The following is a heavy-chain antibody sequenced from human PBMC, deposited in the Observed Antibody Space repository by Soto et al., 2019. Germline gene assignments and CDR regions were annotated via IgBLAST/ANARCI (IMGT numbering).Heavy chain of an antibody. CDR2: IYSGGRT. Sequence: EVQLVETGGGLIQPGGSLRLSCAASGFTVSSNYMSWVRQAPGQGLEWVSFIYSGGRTYYADSVKGRFTISRDNSKNTLYLQMNILRAEDTAVYYCAREAISSDYFDYWGQGTLVIVSS. D-gene: IGHD3-22*01. CDR3: AREAISSDYFDY. V-gene: IGHV3-53*02. CDR1: GFTVSSNY. J-gene: IGHJ4*02.